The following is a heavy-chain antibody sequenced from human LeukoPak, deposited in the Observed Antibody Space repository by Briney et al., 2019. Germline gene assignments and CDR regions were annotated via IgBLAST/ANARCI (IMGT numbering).Heavy chain of an antibody. Sequence: PSETLSLTCTVSGGSISSGGYYWSWIRQRPGKGLEWIGYIYYSGSTYYNPSLKSRVTISVDTSKNQFSLKLSSVTAADTAVYYCASGPSGYDSSGPHWGQGTLVTVSS. CDR1: GGSISSGGYY. D-gene: IGHD3-22*01. J-gene: IGHJ4*02. CDR3: ASGPSGYDSSGPH. V-gene: IGHV4-31*03. CDR2: IYYSGST.